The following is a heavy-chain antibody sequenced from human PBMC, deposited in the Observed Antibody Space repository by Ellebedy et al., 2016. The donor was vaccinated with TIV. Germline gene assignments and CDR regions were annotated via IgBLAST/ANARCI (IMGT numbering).Heavy chain of an antibody. V-gene: IGHV1-46*01. Sequence: ASVKVSXXASGYTFTTYGIIWVRQAPGQGLEWMGIINSSSGGTTYAQKFQGRLSMTTDTSTTTVYMELSGLRSEDTAVYFCVRENALQFFDYWGQGTLVTVSS. CDR3: VRENALQFFDY. J-gene: IGHJ4*02. D-gene: IGHD2-2*01. CDR2: INSSSGGT. CDR1: GYTFTTYG.